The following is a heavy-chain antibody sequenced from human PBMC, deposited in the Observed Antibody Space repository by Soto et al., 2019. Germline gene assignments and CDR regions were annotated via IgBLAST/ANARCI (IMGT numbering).Heavy chain of an antibody. CDR3: GILDMITFGGVIGPNDAFDS. CDR1: GGSISSGDYY. V-gene: IGHV4-30-4*01. Sequence: QVQLQESGPGLVKPSQTLSLTCNVSGGSISSGDYYWSWIRQPPGKGLEWIGYIYFSESTSYNPPPXXRVHISGDKSKXXXSXXLTSVTAADTAVYYCGILDMITFGGVIGPNDAFDSWGQGKMVTVSS. D-gene: IGHD3-16*02. CDR2: IYFSEST. J-gene: IGHJ3*02.